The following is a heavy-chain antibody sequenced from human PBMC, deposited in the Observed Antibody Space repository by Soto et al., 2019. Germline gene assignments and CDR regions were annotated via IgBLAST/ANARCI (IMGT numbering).Heavy chain of an antibody. Sequence: GESLKLSCRTSGYKFTSYWIAWVRQIPGKDLEWMGIIFPSDSDTRYSPSFQGQVTISADRSTSTVFLQWASLKASDTAVYFCARKDKSGYFNWFDPWGQGTLVTVSS. CDR1: GYKFTSYW. CDR3: ARKDKSGYFNWFDP. J-gene: IGHJ5*02. D-gene: IGHD3-22*01. V-gene: IGHV5-51*01. CDR2: IFPSDSDT.